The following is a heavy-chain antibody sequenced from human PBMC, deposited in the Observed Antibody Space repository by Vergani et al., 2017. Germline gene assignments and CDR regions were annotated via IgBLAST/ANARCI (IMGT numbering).Heavy chain of an antibody. CDR2: ISGSGGST. J-gene: IGHJ4*02. CDR1: GGSISSYY. D-gene: IGHD2-8*01. CDR3: AGRYCTNGVCYSATDY. V-gene: IGHV3-23*01. Sequence: VQLQESGPGLVKPSETLSLTCTVSGGSISSYYWSWIRQPPGKGLEWVSAISGSGGSTYYADSVKGRFTISRDNSKNTLYLQMNSLRAEDTAVYYCAGRYCTNGVCYSATDYWGQGTLVTVSS.